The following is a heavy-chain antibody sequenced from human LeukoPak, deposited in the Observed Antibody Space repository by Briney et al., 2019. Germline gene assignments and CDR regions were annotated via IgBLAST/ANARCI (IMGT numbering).Heavy chain of an antibody. V-gene: IGHV3-30*03. CDR1: GFTFSSYG. D-gene: IGHD4/OR15-4a*01. CDR2: ISYDGSNK. CDR3: ALTDYFDY. Sequence: GGSLRLSCAASGFTFSSYGMHWVRQAPGKGLEWVAVISYDGSNKYYADSVKGRFTISRDNSKNTLYLQMNSLRAEDTAVYYCALTDYFDYWGQGTLVTVSS. J-gene: IGHJ4*02.